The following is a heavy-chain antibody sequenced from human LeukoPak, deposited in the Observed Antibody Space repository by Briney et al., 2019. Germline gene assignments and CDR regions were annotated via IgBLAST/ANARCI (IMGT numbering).Heavy chain of an antibody. CDR1: GGSIGSSDYY. CDR3: ARIQFNSDNDHHYYYYYGMDV. Sequence: SETLSLTCTVSGGSIGSSDYYWGWIRQPPGKGLEWIGTVYYSGGTYYNPSLKSRVTISADTYRNKFSLKLTSVTAADSAVYYCARIQFNSDNDHHYYYYYGMDVWGQGTTVTVSS. V-gene: IGHV4-39*01. D-gene: IGHD5-12*01. J-gene: IGHJ6*02. CDR2: VYYSGGT.